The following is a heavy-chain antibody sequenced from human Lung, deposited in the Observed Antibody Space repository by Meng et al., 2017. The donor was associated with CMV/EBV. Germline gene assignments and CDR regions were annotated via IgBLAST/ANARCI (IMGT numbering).Heavy chain of an antibody. CDR2: ISYDGSTE. V-gene: IGHV3-30*04. Sequence: SCVASPGFTLSGYSMHWVRQAPGKGLEWVALISYDGSTEYYADSVRGRFSISRDNSKKTLYVHMNSLRPEDTGIYYCARDVTTLGYSGMDVWGKGNXVHGAS. J-gene: IGHJ6*04. D-gene: IGHD4-17*01. CDR1: PGFTLSGYS. CDR3: ARDVTTLGYSGMDV.